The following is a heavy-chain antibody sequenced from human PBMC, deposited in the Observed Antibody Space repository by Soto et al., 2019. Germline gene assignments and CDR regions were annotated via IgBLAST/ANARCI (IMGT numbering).Heavy chain of an antibody. D-gene: IGHD3-22*01. J-gene: IGHJ6*02. Sequence: GGSLRLSCAASGFTFSSYAMHWVRQAPGKGLEWVAVISYDGSNKYYADSVKGQFTISRDNSKNTLYLQMNSLRAEDTAVYYCARARLYYYDSSGYSTDYYYYGMDVWGQGTTVTVSS. V-gene: IGHV3-30-3*01. CDR2: ISYDGSNK. CDR1: GFTFSSYA. CDR3: ARARLYYYDSSGYSTDYYYYGMDV.